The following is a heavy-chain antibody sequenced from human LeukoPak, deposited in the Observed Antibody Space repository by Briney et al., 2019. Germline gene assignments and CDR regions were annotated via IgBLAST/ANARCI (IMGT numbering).Heavy chain of an antibody. Sequence: SVKVSCKASGSTFSSYTISWVRQAPGQGLEWMGGIIPIFGRASYAQKFQGRVTITADKSTSTGYMELRSLRSEDTAVYYCARDGGDDWDYWGQGTLVTVSS. D-gene: IGHD3-9*01. V-gene: IGHV1-69*06. J-gene: IGHJ4*02. CDR3: ARDGGDDWDY. CDR2: IIPIFGRA. CDR1: GSTFSSYT.